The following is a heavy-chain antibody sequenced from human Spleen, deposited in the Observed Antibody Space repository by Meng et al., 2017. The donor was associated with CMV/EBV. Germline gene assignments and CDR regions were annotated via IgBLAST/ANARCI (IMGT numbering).Heavy chain of an antibody. CDR1: GYFISSGHY. Sequence: SETLSLTCTVSGYFISSGHYWGWIRQPPGKGLEWIGYIYHTGSTLYNPSLQSRVSMSVDTSKDQFSLKLSSVTAADTAVYYCARDLDPMVRENWFDPWGQGTLVTVSS. CDR2: IYHTGST. J-gene: IGHJ5*02. V-gene: IGHV4-38-2*02. D-gene: IGHD3-10*01. CDR3: ARDLDPMVRENWFDP.